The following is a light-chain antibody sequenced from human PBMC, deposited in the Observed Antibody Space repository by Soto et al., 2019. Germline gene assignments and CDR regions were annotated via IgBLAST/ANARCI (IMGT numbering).Light chain of an antibody. CDR3: QHYKSYPWT. V-gene: IGKV1-5*03. CDR2: KAS. J-gene: IGKJ1*01. Sequence: DIQMTQSPSTLSASVGDRVTITCRASQSINSWLAWYQQKPGKAPKLLIYKASSLESGVPSRFGGSGSGTEFTLTISSLQPDDFATYYCQHYKSYPWTFGQGTKVEIK. CDR1: QSINSW.